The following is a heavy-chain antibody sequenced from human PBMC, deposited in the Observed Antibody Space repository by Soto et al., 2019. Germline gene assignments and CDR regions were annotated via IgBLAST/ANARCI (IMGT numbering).Heavy chain of an antibody. J-gene: IGHJ5*02. CDR3: AKADLTVTLSVFDP. CDR2: ISDDGSSK. Sequence: QVQLVESGGGVVQPGRSLRLSCAASGFIFSSFAMHWVRQAPGKGLEWVAFISDDGSSKYYADSVKGRFTISRDNSNNTLYLQMNSLSAEDTAVYYCAKADLTVTLSVFDPWGHGTLVTVSS. V-gene: IGHV3-30-3*01. CDR1: GFIFSSFA. D-gene: IGHD4-17*01.